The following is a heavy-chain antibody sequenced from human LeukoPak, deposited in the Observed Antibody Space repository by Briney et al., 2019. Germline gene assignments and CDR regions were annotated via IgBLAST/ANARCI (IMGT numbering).Heavy chain of an antibody. V-gene: IGHV4-59*01. Sequence: PSETLSLTCTVSGGSISSYYWSWIRQPPGKGLEWIGYIYHSGSTNYNPSLKSRVTISVDTSKNQFSLKLSSVTAADTAVYYCASTHSYGIDYYFDYWGQGTLVTVSS. CDR3: ASTHSYGIDYYFDY. CDR2: IYHSGST. D-gene: IGHD5-18*01. J-gene: IGHJ4*02. CDR1: GGSISSYY.